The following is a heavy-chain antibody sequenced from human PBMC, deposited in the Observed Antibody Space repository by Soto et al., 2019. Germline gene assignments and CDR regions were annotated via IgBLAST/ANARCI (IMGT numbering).Heavy chain of an antibody. CDR1: GGSISSSSYY. V-gene: IGHV4-39*01. D-gene: IGHD3-22*01. J-gene: IGHJ1*01. CDR2: IYYSGST. Sequence: QLQLQESGPGLVKPSETLSLTCTVSGGSISSSSYYWGWIRQPPGKGLEWIGSIYYSGSTYYNPSHKCRVPISVDTSKSQFALKLSSVTAADTAVYYCARLSVSGYYQGSEYFQHWGQGTLVTVSS. CDR3: ARLSVSGYYQGSEYFQH.